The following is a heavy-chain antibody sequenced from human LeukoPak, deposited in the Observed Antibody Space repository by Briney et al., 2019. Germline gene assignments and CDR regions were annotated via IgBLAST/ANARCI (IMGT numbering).Heavy chain of an antibody. CDR3: TRVIAAAGYYYYGMDV. D-gene: IGHD6-13*01. CDR2: IRSKAYGGTT. CDR1: GFTFGDYA. J-gene: IGHJ6*02. Sequence: GGSLRPSCTASGFTFGDYAMSWFRQAPGKGLEWVGFIRSKAYGGTTEYAASVKGRFTISRDDSKSIAYLQMNSLKTEDTAVYYCTRVIAAAGYYYYGMDVWGQGTTVTVSS. V-gene: IGHV3-49*03.